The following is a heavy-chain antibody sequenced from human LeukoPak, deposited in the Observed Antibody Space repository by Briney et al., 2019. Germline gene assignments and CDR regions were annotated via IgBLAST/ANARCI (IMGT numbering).Heavy chain of an antibody. Sequence: GGSLRLSCAASGITLTYDWMSWVRQAPGKGLKWVGRIKSKTYGETTDYAAPVKGRFTVSRDDSKNMVALQMNSLKTEDTALYYCTKERYCASTTCPGAFDLWGQGTMVTVSS. CDR2: IKSKTYGETT. CDR1: GITLTYDW. CDR3: TKERYCASTTCPGAFDL. V-gene: IGHV3-15*01. J-gene: IGHJ3*01. D-gene: IGHD2-2*01.